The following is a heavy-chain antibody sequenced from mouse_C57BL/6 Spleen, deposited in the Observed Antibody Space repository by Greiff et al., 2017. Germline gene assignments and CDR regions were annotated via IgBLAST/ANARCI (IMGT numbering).Heavy chain of an antibody. CDR1: GYSFTSYS. CDR3: ARSLGDGYFWYVDV. D-gene: IGHD2-3*01. J-gene: IGHJ1*03. V-gene: IGHV1-66*01. Sequence: QVQLQQSGPELVKPGASVKLSCKASGYSFTSYSIPWVKQRPGQGLEWIGWIYPGSGNPKYNEKFKGKATLTADTSSSTAYMQLNSLTSEDSAVYYCARSLGDGYFWYVDVWGTGTTVTVAS. CDR2: IYPGSGNP.